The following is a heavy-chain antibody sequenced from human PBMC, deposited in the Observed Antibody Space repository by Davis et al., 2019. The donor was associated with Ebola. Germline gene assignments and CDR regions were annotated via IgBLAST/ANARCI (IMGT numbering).Heavy chain of an antibody. D-gene: IGHD2-2*02. Sequence: PGGSLRLSCAASGFTFSDYYMGWIRQAPGKGLEFVSAISSNGGSTRYADSVKGRFTISRDNSKNTLFLQMSSLRAEATAVYYCVRDLGAYCSSTSCYTPAYWGQGTLVTVSS. CDR1: GFTFSDYY. CDR3: VRDLGAYCSSTSCYTPAY. V-gene: IGHV3-64D*06. CDR2: ISSNGGST. J-gene: IGHJ4*02.